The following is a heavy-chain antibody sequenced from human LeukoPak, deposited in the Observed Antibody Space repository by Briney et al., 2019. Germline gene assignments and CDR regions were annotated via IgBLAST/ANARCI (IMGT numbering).Heavy chain of an antibody. Sequence: GGSLRLSCVVSGFGFSDSYMTWIRQTPGKGLEWLAYISGSGSDMYYADSVKGRSTISRDNAKNSLYLQMNSLRPDDTALYYCSTDPRLLIYWGHGTLVTVSS. CDR2: ISGSGSDM. V-gene: IGHV3-11*01. D-gene: IGHD2-8*01. CDR1: GFGFSDSY. CDR3: STDPRLLIY. J-gene: IGHJ4*01.